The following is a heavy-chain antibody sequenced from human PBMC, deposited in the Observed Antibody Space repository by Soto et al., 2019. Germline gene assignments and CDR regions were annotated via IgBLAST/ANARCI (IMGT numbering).Heavy chain of an antibody. CDR1: GGSISSGGYY. J-gene: IGHJ5*02. Sequence: SETLSLTCTVSGGSISSGGYYWSWIRQHPGKGLEWIGYIYYSGSTYYNPSLKSRVTISVDTSKNQFSLKLSSVTAADTAVYYCARAGLGSGYYSVDLDPWGQGTLVTVSS. V-gene: IGHV4-31*03. D-gene: IGHD3-22*01. CDR3: ARAGLGSGYYSVDLDP. CDR2: IYYSGST.